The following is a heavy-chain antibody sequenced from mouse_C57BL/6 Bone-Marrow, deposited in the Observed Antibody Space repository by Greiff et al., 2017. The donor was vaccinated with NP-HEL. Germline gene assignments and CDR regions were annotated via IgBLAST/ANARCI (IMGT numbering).Heavy chain of an antibody. J-gene: IGHJ1*03. CDR2: ISSGGSYT. CDR1: GFTFSSYG. CDR3: ATRRDFDV. V-gene: IGHV5-6*01. D-gene: IGHD3-3*01. Sequence: EVQGVESGGDLVKPGGSLKLSCAASGFTFSSYGMSWVRQTPDKRLEWVATISSGGSYTYYPDSVKGRFTISRDNAKNTLYLQMSSLKSEDTAMYYCATRRDFDVWGTGTTVTVSS.